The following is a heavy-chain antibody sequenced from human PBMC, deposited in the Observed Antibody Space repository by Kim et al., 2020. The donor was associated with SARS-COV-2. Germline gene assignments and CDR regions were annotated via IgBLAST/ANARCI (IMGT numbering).Heavy chain of an antibody. CDR3: AKSLRALSDSSGYYYVLGDY. V-gene: IGHV3-23*01. J-gene: IGHJ4*02. D-gene: IGHD3-22*01. Sequence: GGSLRLSCAASGFTFSSYAMSWVRQAPGKGLEWVSAISGSGGSTYYADSVKGRFTISRDNSKNTLYLQMNSLRAEDTAVYYCAKSLRALSDSSGYYYVLGDYWGQGTLVTVSS. CDR2: ISGSGGST. CDR1: GFTFSSYA.